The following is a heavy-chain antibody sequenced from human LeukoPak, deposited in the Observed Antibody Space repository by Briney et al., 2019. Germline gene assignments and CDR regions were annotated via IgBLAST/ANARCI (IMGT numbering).Heavy chain of an antibody. CDR3: ARDYSGSYFPDY. D-gene: IGHD1-26*01. Sequence: GGSLRLSRAASVFTFSSYEMNWVRQAPGKGLEWVSYISSSGSTIYYADSVKGRFTISRDNAKNSLYLQMNSLRAEDTAVYYCARDYSGSYFPDYWGQGTLVTVSS. CDR1: VFTFSSYE. CDR2: ISSSGSTI. J-gene: IGHJ4*02. V-gene: IGHV3-48*03.